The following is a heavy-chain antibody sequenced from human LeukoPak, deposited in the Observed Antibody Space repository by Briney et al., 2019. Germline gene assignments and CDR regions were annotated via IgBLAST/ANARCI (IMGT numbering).Heavy chain of an antibody. CDR2: IYDSGST. V-gene: IGHV4-31*03. Sequence: SETLSLTCTVSGGSISSGGYYWSWIRQHPGKGLEWIGYIYDSGSTYYNPSLKSRVTISVDTSKNQFSLKLSSVTAADTAVYYCARGGRFLEWLLFFGKGNWFDPWGQGTLVTVSS. D-gene: IGHD3-3*01. J-gene: IGHJ5*02. CDR1: GGSISSGGYY. CDR3: ARGGRFLEWLLFFGKGNWFDP.